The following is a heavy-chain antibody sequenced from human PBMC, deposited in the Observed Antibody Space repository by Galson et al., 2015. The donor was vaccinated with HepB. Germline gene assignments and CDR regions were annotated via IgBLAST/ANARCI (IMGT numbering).Heavy chain of an antibody. CDR1: GFTFSSYG. CDR2: IRYDGSNK. J-gene: IGHJ4*02. D-gene: IGHD6-19*01. Sequence: SLRLSCAASGFTFSSYGMHWVRQAPGKGLEWVAFIRYDGSNKYYADSVKGRFTISRDNSKNTLYLQMNSLRAEDTAVYYCAKDGKSSGTTLFDYWGQGTLVTVSS. CDR3: AKDGKSSGTTLFDY. V-gene: IGHV3-30*02.